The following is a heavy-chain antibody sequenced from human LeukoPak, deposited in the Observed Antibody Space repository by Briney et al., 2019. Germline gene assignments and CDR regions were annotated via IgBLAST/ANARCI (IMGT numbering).Heavy chain of an antibody. CDR2: ISNDGSNK. CDR3: ARVGFRYDYAWFDY. D-gene: IGHD5-12*01. CDR1: GFIFSNYG. Sequence: PGRSLRLSCAASGFIFSNYGMHWVRRAPGKGLEWVAVISNDGSNKDYADSVKGRFTISRDNSKNTVYLQMNSLRVEDTAVYYCARVGFRYDYAWFDYWGQGTLVTVSS. J-gene: IGHJ4*02. V-gene: IGHV3-30*03.